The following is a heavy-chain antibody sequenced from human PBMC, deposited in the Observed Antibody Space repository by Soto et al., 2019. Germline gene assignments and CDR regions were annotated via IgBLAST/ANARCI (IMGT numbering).Heavy chain of an antibody. J-gene: IGHJ4*02. CDR2: ISYDGSNK. Sequence: QVQLVESGGGVVQPGRSLRLSCAASGFTFSSYAMNWVRQAPGKRLKWVAVISYDGSNKYYADSVKGRFTISRDNSKNTLYLQLNSLRAEDTAVYYCARDKRDLRFLEWSYYFDYWGQGTLVTVSS. V-gene: IGHV3-30-3*01. CDR1: GFTFSSYA. CDR3: ARDKRDLRFLEWSYYFDY. D-gene: IGHD3-3*01.